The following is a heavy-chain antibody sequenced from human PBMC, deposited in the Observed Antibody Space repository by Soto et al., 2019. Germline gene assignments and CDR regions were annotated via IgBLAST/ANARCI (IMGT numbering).Heavy chain of an antibody. CDR3: AKDLVEKSSSCLDIVATVGDY. D-gene: IGHD5-12*01. V-gene: IGHV3-30*18. Sequence: QVQLVESGGGVVQPGRSLRLSCAASGFTFRSDGMHWVRQAPGKGLEWVAVISYDGSNKDYADSVEGRFTISRDNSKNTLYLQMNSLRAEDTAVYYCAKDLVEKSSSCLDIVATVGDYWGQGTLVTVSS. CDR1: GFTFRSDG. CDR2: ISYDGSNK. J-gene: IGHJ4*02.